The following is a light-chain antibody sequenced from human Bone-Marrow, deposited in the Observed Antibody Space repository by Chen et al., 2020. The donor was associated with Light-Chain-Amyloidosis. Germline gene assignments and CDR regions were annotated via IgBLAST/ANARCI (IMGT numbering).Light chain of an antibody. CDR3: QVWDRSSDRPV. CDR1: NIGSTS. Sequence: SYVLTQPSSVSVAPGQTATIACGGNNIGSTSVHWYLQTPGQGPLLVVYDDSYRQSGIPERLSGSNSGNTATLTISRVEARDEAGYYCQVWDRSSDRPVFGGGTKLTVL. J-gene: IGLJ3*02. CDR2: DDS. V-gene: IGLV3-21*02.